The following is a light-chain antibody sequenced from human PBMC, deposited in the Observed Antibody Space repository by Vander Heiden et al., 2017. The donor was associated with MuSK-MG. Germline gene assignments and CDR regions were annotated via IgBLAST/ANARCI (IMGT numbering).Light chain of an antibody. CDR1: QTVRSSY. J-gene: IGKJ1*01. V-gene: IGKV3-20*01. Sequence: VLTQSPGTLFLTPGERVTLSCRASQTVRSSYLAWYQQKAGQAPRLLIYGASNRATGIPDRFSGSGSGTDFTLTISELEPEDFAVYYCQQYGDGPWTFGQGTKVEIK. CDR2: GAS. CDR3: QQYGDGPWT.